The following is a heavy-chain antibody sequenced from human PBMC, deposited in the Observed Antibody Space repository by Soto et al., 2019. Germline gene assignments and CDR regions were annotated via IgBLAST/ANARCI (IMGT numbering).Heavy chain of an antibody. V-gene: IGHV1-18*01. CDR1: GYTFTSYG. CDR3: ARDRGGVTVAAPHRYFDY. Sequence: QVQLVQSGAEVKKPGASVKVSCKASGYTFTSYGISWVRQAPGQGLEWMGWISAYNGNTNYAQKLQGRVTMNTDTSTSTAYMELRSLRSDDTAVYYCARDRGGVTVAAPHRYFDYWGQGTLVTVSS. J-gene: IGHJ4*02. CDR2: ISAYNGNT. D-gene: IGHD2-15*01.